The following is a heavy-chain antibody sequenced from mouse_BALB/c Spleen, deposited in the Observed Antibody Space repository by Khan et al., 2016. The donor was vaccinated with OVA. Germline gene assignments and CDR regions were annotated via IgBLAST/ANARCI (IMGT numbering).Heavy chain of an antibody. J-gene: IGHJ3*01. CDR1: GYTFTSYW. D-gene: IGHD2-1*01. CDR2: IFPGTGTT. CDR3: ARGYCGNYEFAY. Sequence: VQLQESGAELVKPGASVKLSCKTSGYTFTSYWIQWVKQRPGQGLGWIGQIFPGTGTTYYNENFKGKATLTVDTSSHTAYMQFSSLTSEDSAVYFGARGYCGNYEFAYWGQGTLVTVSP. V-gene: IGHV1S132*01.